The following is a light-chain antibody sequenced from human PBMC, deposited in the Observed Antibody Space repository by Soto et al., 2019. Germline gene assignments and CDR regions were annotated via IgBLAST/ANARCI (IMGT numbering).Light chain of an antibody. J-gene: IGLJ3*02. CDR3: TSYTSSSTWV. V-gene: IGLV2-14*03. CDR2: DVS. Sequence: QSALTQPASVSGSPGQSITISCSGTSSDVGSYNYVSWYQQHPGKAPKLKIYDVSNRPSWVSNRFSGSNSGNTASLTISGLQAEDDADYYCTSYTSSSTWVFGGGTKLTVL. CDR1: SSDVGSYNY.